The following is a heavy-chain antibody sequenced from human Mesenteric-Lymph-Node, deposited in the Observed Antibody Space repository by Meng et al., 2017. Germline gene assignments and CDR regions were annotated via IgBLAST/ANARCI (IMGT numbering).Heavy chain of an antibody. J-gene: IGHJ2*01. CDR1: GGSIRSSSDY. CDR2: IYYSGST. Sequence: QRQESGPGLVKPSETLSLTCTVDGGSIRSSSDYWGWSRQPPGKGLEWIVSIYYSGSTYYNPSLKSRVTISVDTSKNQFSLKLSSVTAADTAVYYCARGQKGYFDLWGRGTLVTVSS. V-gene: IGHV4-39*07. CDR3: ARGQKGYFDL.